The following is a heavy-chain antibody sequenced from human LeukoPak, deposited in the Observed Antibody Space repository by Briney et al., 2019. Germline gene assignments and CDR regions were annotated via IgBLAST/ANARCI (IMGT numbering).Heavy chain of an antibody. CDR2: IYYSGST. V-gene: IGHV4-59*01. D-gene: IGHD1-14*01. Sequence: SETLSLTCTVSGGSISSYYWSWIRQPPGKGLEWIGYIYYSGSTNYNPSLKSRVTISVDTSKNQFSLKLSSVTAADTAVYYCARGTVYDAFDIWGQGTMVTVSS. CDR1: GGSISSYY. J-gene: IGHJ3*02. CDR3: ARGTVYDAFDI.